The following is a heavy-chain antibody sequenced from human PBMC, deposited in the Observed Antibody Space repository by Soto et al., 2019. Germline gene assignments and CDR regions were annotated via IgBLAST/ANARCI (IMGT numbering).Heavy chain of an antibody. CDR3: ARSSGTSYIWFDP. V-gene: IGHV1-18*01. Sequence: QVQLGQSATEVKKPGASVKVSCKSSGYAFSTYGISWVRQAPGQGLEWMAWISAYNGDSNYAQHLQDRVTLITDTSTSTAYMELRSLRSDATAVYFCARSSGTSYIWFDPWGQGTLVIVSP. CDR2: ISAYNGDS. CDR1: GYAFSTYG. J-gene: IGHJ5*02. D-gene: IGHD1-26*01.